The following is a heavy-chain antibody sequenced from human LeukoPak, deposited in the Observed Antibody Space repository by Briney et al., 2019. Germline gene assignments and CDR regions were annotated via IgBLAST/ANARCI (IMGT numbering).Heavy chain of an antibody. CDR1: GFPFGTYW. Sequence: TGGSLRLSCEGSGFPFGTYWMAWVRQAPGKGLEWVASIKHDGREEHYVDSIKGRFTISRDNGKNSVYLHMNNLRVEDTAMYYCSREFHPWGQGTLVIVSS. CDR3: SREFHP. J-gene: IGHJ5*02. V-gene: IGHV3-7*01. CDR2: IKHDGREE.